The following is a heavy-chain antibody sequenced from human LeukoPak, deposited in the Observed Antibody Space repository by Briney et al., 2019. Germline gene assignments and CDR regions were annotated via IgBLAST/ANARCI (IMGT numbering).Heavy chain of an antibody. J-gene: IGHJ4*02. D-gene: IGHD5-18*01. Sequence: TGRSLRLSCAASGFTFSDYYMSWIRKAPGKGLEWVSYISSSSSYTNYADSVKGRFTISRDNAKNSLYLQMNSLRAEDTAVYYCARAKRYSYVDYWGQGTLVTVSS. CDR2: ISSSSSYT. CDR1: GFTFSDYY. V-gene: IGHV3-11*05. CDR3: ARAKRYSYVDY.